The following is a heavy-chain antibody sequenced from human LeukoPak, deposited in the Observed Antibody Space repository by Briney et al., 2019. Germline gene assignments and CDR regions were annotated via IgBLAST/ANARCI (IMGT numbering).Heavy chain of an antibody. CDR1: GFTFSNYG. Sequence: GGSLRLSCAASGFTFSNYGMRWVRQAPGKGLEWVALIWYDGRTKFHADSVKGRFTISGDNSKNTLFLQMDSLRDEDTAVYYCSREWGRIAVAGGPGYWGQGTRVTVSS. D-gene: IGHD6-19*01. J-gene: IGHJ4*02. CDR2: IWYDGRTK. CDR3: SREWGRIAVAGGPGY. V-gene: IGHV3-33*01.